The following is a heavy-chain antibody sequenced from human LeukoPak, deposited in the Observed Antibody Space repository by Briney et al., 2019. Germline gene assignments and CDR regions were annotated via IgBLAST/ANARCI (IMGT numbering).Heavy chain of an antibody. D-gene: IGHD5-18*01. Sequence: GGSLRLSGVASGFTFSSYAMSWVRQAPGKGLEWVSGISAGGGTTYYVDSVKGRFTISRDDSKNTLYLQMSSLRAEDTARYYCAKDHGWIHYSWGQGTLLTVSP. J-gene: IGHJ4*02. CDR2: ISAGGGTT. CDR1: GFTFSSYA. CDR3: AKDHGWIHYS. V-gene: IGHV3-23*01.